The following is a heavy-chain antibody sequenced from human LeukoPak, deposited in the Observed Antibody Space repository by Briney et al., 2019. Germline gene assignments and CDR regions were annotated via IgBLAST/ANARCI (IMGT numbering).Heavy chain of an antibody. CDR1: GFTFSSYA. V-gene: IGHV3-23*01. D-gene: IGHD3-10*01. CDR3: AKAKGYGSGSYNYFDY. CDR2: ISGSGGST. J-gene: IGHJ4*02. Sequence: GGSLRLSCAASGFTFSSYAMSWVRQAPGKGLEWVSAISGSGGSTYYADSVKGRFTISRDNSKNTLYLQINSLRAEDTAVYYCAKAKGYGSGSYNYFDYWGQGTLVTVSS.